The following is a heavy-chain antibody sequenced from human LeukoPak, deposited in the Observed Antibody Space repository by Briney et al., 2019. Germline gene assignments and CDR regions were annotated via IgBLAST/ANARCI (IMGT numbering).Heavy chain of an antibody. CDR2: INSDGSST. Sequence: GGSLRLSCAASGFTFSSYWMHWVRQAPGKGLVWVSRINSDGSSTSYADSVKGRFTISRDNAKNTLYLQMNSLRAEDTAVYYCARDHLPPYVWGSYRSGELFDYWGQGTLVTVSS. CDR3: ARDHLPPYVWGSYRSGELFDY. J-gene: IGHJ4*02. D-gene: IGHD3-16*02. V-gene: IGHV3-74*01. CDR1: GFTFSSYW.